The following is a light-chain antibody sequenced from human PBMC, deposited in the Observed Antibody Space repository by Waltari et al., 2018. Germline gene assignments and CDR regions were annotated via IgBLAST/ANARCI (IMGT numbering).Light chain of an antibody. V-gene: IGLV4-69*01. CDR2: VNSDGSH. J-gene: IGLJ3*02. CDR3: QTWGTGIRV. Sequence: QVALTQLPSASASLGASVKLTCTLSSGHSTYAIAWHQQQPEKGPRFLMRVNSDGSHSKGEGIPDRFPGSSPGAERYLTIASLQSEDEADYYCQTWGTGIRVFGGGTKLTVL. CDR1: SGHSTYA.